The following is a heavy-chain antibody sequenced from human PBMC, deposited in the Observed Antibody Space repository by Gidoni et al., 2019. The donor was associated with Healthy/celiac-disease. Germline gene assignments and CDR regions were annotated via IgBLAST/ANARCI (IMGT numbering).Heavy chain of an antibody. CDR1: GFTFSSYA. D-gene: IGHD2-2*01. CDR2: ISGSGGST. Sequence: EVQLLESGGGLVQPGGSLRLSCAASGFTFSSYAMSWVRQAPGKGLEWVSAISGSGGSTYYADSVKGRFTISRDNSKNTLYLQMNSLRAEDTAVYYCESDIIGYCSSTSCYQPGMDVWGQGTTVTVSS. CDR3: ESDIIGYCSSTSCYQPGMDV. V-gene: IGHV3-23*01. J-gene: IGHJ6*02.